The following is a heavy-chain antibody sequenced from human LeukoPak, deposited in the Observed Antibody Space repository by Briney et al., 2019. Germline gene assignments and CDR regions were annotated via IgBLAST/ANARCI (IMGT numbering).Heavy chain of an antibody. V-gene: IGHV1-46*01. Sequence: ASVKVSCTASGYTFTSYYMHWVRQAPGQGLEWMGIINPSGGSTSYAQKFQGRVTMTRDMSTSTVYMELSSLRSEDTAVYYCARAGATTPFGGRRNYMDVWGKGTTVTVSS. CDR3: ARAGATTPFGGRRNYMDV. D-gene: IGHD3-16*01. J-gene: IGHJ6*03. CDR2: INPSGGST. CDR1: GYTFTSYY.